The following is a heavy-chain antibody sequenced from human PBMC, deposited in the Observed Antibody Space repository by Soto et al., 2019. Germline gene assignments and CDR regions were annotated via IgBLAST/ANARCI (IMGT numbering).Heavy chain of an antibody. Sequence: GASVKVSCKASGYTFTSYGISWVRQAPGQGLEWVGWISAHNGDTRYAQNLQGRITMTTDTFTNTAYMELTSLTSDDTAVYYCARDWSRYYDSSGLMWFYWGQGTLGTVSS. CDR3: ARDWSRYYDSSGLMWFY. V-gene: IGHV1-18*01. CDR2: ISAHNGDT. D-gene: IGHD3-22*01. CDR1: GYTFTSYG. J-gene: IGHJ4*02.